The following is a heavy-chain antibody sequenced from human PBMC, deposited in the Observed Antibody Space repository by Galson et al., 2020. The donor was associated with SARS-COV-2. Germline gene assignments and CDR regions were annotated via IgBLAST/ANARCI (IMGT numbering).Heavy chain of an antibody. D-gene: IGHD3-16*01. Sequence: GGSLRLSCAASGFTFSSYGMHWVRQAPGKGLEWVAVIWYDGSNKYYAYSVKGRFTISRDNSKNTLYLQMNSLRAEDTAVYYCARDLRLGDDFDYWGQGTLVTVSS. CDR1: GFTFSSYG. V-gene: IGHV3-33*01. CDR2: IWYDGSNK. CDR3: ARDLRLGDDFDY. J-gene: IGHJ4*02.